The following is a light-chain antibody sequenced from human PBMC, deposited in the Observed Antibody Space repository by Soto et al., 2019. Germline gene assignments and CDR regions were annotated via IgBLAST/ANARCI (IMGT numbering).Light chain of an antibody. CDR3: QQRSNWHLT. CDR2: DAS. V-gene: IGKV3-11*01. J-gene: IGKJ4*01. Sequence: EIVLTQSPATLSLSPGERATLSCRASQSVSSYSAWYQQKPGQAPRLLIYDASNRATGIPARFSGSGSGTDFTLTISSLEPEDFAVYYCQQRSNWHLTFGGGTKVDIK. CDR1: QSVSSY.